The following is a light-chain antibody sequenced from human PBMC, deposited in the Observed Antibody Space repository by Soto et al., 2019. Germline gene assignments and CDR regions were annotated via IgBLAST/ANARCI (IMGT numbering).Light chain of an antibody. Sequence: EIVLTQSPATLSLSPGERATLSCRASQSVSSYLAWYQQKPGQAPRLLIYDASNRATGIPARFSGSGSGTDFTLTISTLEPEDSAVYYCQQFSSYPLTFGGGTKVDIK. J-gene: IGKJ4*01. CDR3: QQFSSYPLT. V-gene: IGKV3-11*01. CDR2: DAS. CDR1: QSVSSY.